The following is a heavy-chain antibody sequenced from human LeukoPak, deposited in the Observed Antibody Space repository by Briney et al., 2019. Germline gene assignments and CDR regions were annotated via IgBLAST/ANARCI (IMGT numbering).Heavy chain of an antibody. Sequence: GRSLRLSCAASGFTFSSYGMHWVRQAPGKGLEWVAGISYDGSNKYYVDSVKGRFTISRDNSKNTLYLQMNSLRPEDTAVYFCARDNWYDYLADALDIWGQGTMVTVSS. V-gene: IGHV3-30*03. CDR1: GFTFSSYG. CDR2: ISYDGSNK. CDR3: ARDNWYDYLADALDI. J-gene: IGHJ3*02. D-gene: IGHD1-20*01.